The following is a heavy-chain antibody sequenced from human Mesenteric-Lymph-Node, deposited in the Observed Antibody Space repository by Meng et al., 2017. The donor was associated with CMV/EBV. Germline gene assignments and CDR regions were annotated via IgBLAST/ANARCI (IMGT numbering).Heavy chain of an antibody. CDR3: ARVDYDILTGYYNVNY. J-gene: IGHJ4*02. CDR1: GYTFTSYG. CDR2: ISAYNGNT. Sequence: ASVKVSCKASGYTFTSYGISWVRQAPGQGLEWMGWISAYNGNTNYAQKLQGRVTMITDTSTSTAYMELRSLRSDDTAVYYCARVDYDILTGYYNVNYWGQGTLVTVSS. V-gene: IGHV1-18*01. D-gene: IGHD3-9*01.